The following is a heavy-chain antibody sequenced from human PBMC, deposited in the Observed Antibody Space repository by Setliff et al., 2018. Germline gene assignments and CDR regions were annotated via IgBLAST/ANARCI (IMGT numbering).Heavy chain of an antibody. V-gene: IGHV1-2*02. CDR1: GYTFTGYY. CDR2: INPNSGGT. J-gene: IGHJ6*02. Sequence: ASVKVSCKASGYTFTGYYMHWVRQAPGQGLEWMGWINPNSGGTNYAQKFQGRVTITADESTSTAYMELSSLRSEDTAVYYCARDSRGLVPAAIEGSYYYYGMDVWGQGTKVTVSS. D-gene: IGHD2-2*02. CDR3: ARDSRGLVPAAIEGSYYYYGMDV.